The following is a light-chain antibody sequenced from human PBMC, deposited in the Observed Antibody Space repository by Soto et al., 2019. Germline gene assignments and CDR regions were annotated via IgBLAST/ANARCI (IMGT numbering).Light chain of an antibody. CDR3: HQYDNVPLT. V-gene: IGKV1-33*01. J-gene: IGKJ4*01. CDR2: AAS. Sequence: DIQMTQSPSSLSASVGDRITITCQASQDIKNCLDWYQQQPGKAPNLLIYAASTLVVGVPPRFSGSGSATDFTLTISSLQPADIATYYCHQYDNVPLTFGGGTKVEL. CDR1: QDIKNC.